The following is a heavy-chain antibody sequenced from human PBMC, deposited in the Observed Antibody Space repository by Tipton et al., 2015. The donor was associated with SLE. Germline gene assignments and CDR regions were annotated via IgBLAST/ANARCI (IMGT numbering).Heavy chain of an antibody. V-gene: IGHV4-59*13. Sequence: LRLSCTVSGGSISGYYWSWVRQPPGQGLEWIGYIHYRGSTNYNPSLKSRVTISLDTSENQFSLKLSSVTAADTAVYYCARDRYCGAGSFFDWYFDLWGRGSLATVSS. CDR1: GGSISGYY. J-gene: IGHJ2*01. CDR3: ARDRYCGAGSFFDWYFDL. D-gene: IGHD2-15*01. CDR2: IHYRGST.